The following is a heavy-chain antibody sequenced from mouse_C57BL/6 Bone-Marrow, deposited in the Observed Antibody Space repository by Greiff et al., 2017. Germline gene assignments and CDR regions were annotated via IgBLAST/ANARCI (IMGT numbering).Heavy chain of an antibody. V-gene: IGHV1-52*01. D-gene: IGHD2-1*01. CDR1: GYTFTSYW. J-gene: IGHJ3*01. CDR3: ARDGNYVGVWFAY. CDR2: IDPSDSET. Sequence: QVQLQQPGAELVRPGSSVKLSCKASGYTFTSYWMHWVKQRPIQGLEWIGNIDPSDSETHYNQKFKDKATLTVDKSSSTAYMQLSSLTSEDSAVYYCARDGNYVGVWFAYWGQGTLVTVSA.